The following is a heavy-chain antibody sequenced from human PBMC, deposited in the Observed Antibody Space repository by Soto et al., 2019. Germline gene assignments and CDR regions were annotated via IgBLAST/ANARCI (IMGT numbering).Heavy chain of an antibody. CDR3: ASNHRTGVRYYYYMDV. CDR1: GFTFSSYW. CDR2: IKQDGSEK. V-gene: IGHV3-7*01. Sequence: GGSLRLSCAASGFTFSSYWMSWVRQAPGKGLEWVANIKQDGSEKCYVDSVKGLFTISCVNAKNSLYLQVNSLRAEDTAVYYCASNHRTGVRYYYYMDVWGKGTTVTVSS. J-gene: IGHJ6*03.